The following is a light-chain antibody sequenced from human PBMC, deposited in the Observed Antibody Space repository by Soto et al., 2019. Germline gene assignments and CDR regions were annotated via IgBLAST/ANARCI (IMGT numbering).Light chain of an antibody. J-gene: IGKJ2*01. CDR3: QQYSSYPYT. Sequence: DIQMTHSPSTLSASVGDRVTITCRATQSISSWLAWYQQKPGKAPKLLIYDASSLESGVPSRFSGSGSGTEFTLTISSLQHDDFDTYYCQQYSSYPYTFGQGTKVDIK. CDR1: QSISSW. CDR2: DAS. V-gene: IGKV1-5*01.